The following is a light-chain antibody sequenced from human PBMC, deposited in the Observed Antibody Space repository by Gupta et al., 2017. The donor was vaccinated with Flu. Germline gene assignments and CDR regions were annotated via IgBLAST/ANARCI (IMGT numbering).Light chain of an antibody. CDR2: GVT. Sequence: QSALTQPASVSGSPGQSITISCNGTSSDIGSYNYVSWYQQHPGKAPKLLIYGVTNRPSGVSNRFSGSKSGDTASLTLSGLQAEDEADYYCSSCTSSTTVVFGGGTKLTVL. CDR3: SSCTSSTTVV. J-gene: IGLJ2*01. CDR1: SSDIGSYNY. V-gene: IGLV2-14*01.